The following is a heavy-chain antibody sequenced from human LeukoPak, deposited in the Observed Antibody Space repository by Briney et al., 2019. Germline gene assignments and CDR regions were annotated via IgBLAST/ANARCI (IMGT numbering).Heavy chain of an antibody. D-gene: IGHD3-3*01. CDR3: ARQYYDYWSGFDY. CDR2: IKQDGSEK. V-gene: IGHV3-7*01. CDR1: GFTFSGYW. Sequence: GGSLRLSCAGSGFTFSGYWMSWVRQAPGKGLEWVANIKQDGSEKYYVDSGKGRFTISRDNAKNSLYLQMNSLRAEDTAVYYCARQYYDYWSGFDYWGQGTLVTVSS. J-gene: IGHJ4*02.